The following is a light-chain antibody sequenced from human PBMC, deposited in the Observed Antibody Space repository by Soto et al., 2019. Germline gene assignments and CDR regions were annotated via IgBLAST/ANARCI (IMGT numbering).Light chain of an antibody. J-gene: IGLJ1*01. Sequence: QSVLTQPPSASGTPGRRVVISCSGSSSNIGSNTVNWYQQLPGTAPKLLIYSNNHRPSGVPDRFSGSKSGTSASLAISGLQSDDEADYYCGSWDSSLSAYVFGTGTKLTVL. CDR3: GSWDSSLSAYV. CDR2: SNN. V-gene: IGLV1-44*01. CDR1: SSNIGSNT.